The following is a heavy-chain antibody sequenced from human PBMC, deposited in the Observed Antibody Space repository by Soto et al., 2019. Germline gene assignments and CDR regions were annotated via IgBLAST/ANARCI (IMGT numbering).Heavy chain of an antibody. V-gene: IGHV3-23*01. CDR3: ARGTYRGVCDY. CDR1: GFTFSSYT. Sequence: EVQLLESGGGLVQPGGSLRLSCAASGFTFSSYTMSWVRQAPGKGLEWVSAVSGNGGSTYYADSVKGRFTISRDNSQYTLYLQMNTLRAEDTAVFYCARGTYRGVCDYWGQGTLVTVSS. J-gene: IGHJ4*02. CDR2: VSGNGGST. D-gene: IGHD3-16*01.